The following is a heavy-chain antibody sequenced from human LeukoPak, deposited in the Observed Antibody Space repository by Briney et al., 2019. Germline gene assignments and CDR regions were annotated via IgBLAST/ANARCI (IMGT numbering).Heavy chain of an antibody. CDR3: AREGTIHNWFDP. D-gene: IGHD3-3*01. J-gene: IGHJ5*02. V-gene: IGHV3-21*01. CDR1: GFTFSSYS. CDR2: ISSSSSYI. Sequence: GGSLRLSCAASGFTFSSYSMNWVSQAPGKGLEWVSSISSSSSYIYYADSVKGRFTISRDNAKNSLYLQMNSLRAEDTAVYYCAREGTIHNWFDPWGQGTLVTVSS.